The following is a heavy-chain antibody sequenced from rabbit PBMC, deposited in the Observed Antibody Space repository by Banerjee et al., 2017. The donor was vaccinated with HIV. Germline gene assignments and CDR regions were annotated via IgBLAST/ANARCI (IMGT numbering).Heavy chain of an antibody. J-gene: IGHJ6*01. D-gene: IGHD7-1*01. CDR2: INTSSGNT. CDR3: ARSTNVNSLAYGLDL. V-gene: IGHV1S45*01. CDR1: GFSFSNKYV. Sequence: QEQLEESGGDLVKPEGSLTLTCTASGFSFSNKYVMCWVRQAPGKGLEWIACINTSSGNTVYASWAKGRFTISKTSSTTVTLQMTSLTAADTATYFCARSTNVNSLAYGLDLWGPGTLVTVS.